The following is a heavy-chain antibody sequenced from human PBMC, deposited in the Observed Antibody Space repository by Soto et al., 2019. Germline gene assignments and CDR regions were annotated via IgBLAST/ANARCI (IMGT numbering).Heavy chain of an antibody. CDR3: ARVPRESEMSPEGFDY. CDR1: GGTFSSYA. J-gene: IGHJ4*02. CDR2: IIPIFGTA. V-gene: IGHV1-69*12. Sequence: QVQLVQSGAEVKKPGSSVKVSCKASGGTFSSYAISWVRQAPGQGLEWMGGIIPIFGTANYAQKFQGRVTITADESTSTAYRELSGLRCEDTAVYYCARVPRESEMSPEGFDYWGQGTLVTVSS.